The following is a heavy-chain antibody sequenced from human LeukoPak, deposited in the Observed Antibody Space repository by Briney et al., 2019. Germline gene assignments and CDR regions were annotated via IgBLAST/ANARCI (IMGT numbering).Heavy chain of an antibody. D-gene: IGHD6-6*01. CDR3: AKDTLGPDY. CDR2: IRYDGSNK. Sequence: PGGSLRLSCAASGFTFSSYEMNWVRQAPGKGLEWVAFIRYDGSNKHYADSVKGRFTISRDNSKNTLYLQMNSLRAEDTAVYYCAKDTLGPDYWGQGTLVTVSS. CDR1: GFTFSSYE. V-gene: IGHV3-30*02. J-gene: IGHJ4*02.